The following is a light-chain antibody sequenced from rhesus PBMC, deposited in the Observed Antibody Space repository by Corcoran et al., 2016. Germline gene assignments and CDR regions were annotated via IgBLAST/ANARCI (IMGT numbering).Light chain of an antibody. J-gene: IGKJ2*01. CDR2: GAS. Sequence: EIVMTQSPATLALSPGERATLSCRASPSVSSYLAWYQQQPGQAPRLLLYGASSRATGLPDRFSGRGSGAEFTLTISSLEPEDVGVYFCLQSSNWPYSFGQGTKVEIK. CDR1: PSVSSY. CDR3: LQSSNWPYS. V-gene: IGKV3-24*04.